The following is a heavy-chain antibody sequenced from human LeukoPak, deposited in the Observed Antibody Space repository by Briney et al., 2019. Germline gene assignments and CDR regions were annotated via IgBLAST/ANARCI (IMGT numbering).Heavy chain of an antibody. CDR2: IKQDGSEK. CDR3: AREGDGDCSGGSCYEAFDY. Sequence: GGSLRLSCAASGFTFSSYWMCWVRQAPGKGLEWVANIKQDGSEKYYVDSVKGRFTISRDNAKNSLYLQMNSLRAEDTAVYYCAREGDGDCSGGSCYEAFDYWGQGTLVTVSS. CDR1: GFTFSSYW. J-gene: IGHJ4*02. V-gene: IGHV3-7*01. D-gene: IGHD2-15*01.